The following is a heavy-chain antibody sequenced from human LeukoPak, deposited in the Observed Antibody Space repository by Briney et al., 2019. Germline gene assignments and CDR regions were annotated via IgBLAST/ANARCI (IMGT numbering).Heavy chain of an antibody. J-gene: IGHJ4*02. V-gene: IGHV3-30*02. Sequence: GGSLRLSCAASGFTFSSYGMHWVRQAPGKGLEWVAVIWYDGSNKYYADSVKGRFTISRDNSKNTLYLQMNSLRPEDTAVYYCAKRYSSGWYYFDYWGQGTLVTVSS. CDR1: GFTFSSYG. CDR3: AKRYSSGWYYFDY. D-gene: IGHD6-19*01. CDR2: IWYDGSNK.